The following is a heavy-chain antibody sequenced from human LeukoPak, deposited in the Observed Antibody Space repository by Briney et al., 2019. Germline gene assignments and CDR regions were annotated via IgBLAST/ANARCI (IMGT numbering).Heavy chain of an antibody. V-gene: IGHV3-15*01. CDR2: IKSKTDGGTT. Sequence: GGSLRLSCAASGFTFSNAWMSWVRQAPGKGLEWVGRIKSKTDGGTTDYAAPVKGRFTISRDDSKNTLYLQMNSLKTEDTAVYYCTTDPHYDSSGSQRDYWGQGTLVTVSS. CDR1: GFTFSNAW. J-gene: IGHJ4*02. D-gene: IGHD3-22*01. CDR3: TTDPHYDSSGSQRDY.